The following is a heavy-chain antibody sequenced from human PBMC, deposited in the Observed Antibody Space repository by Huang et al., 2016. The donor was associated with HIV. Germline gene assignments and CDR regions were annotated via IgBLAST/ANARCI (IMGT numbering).Heavy chain of an antibody. CDR2: INHSERT. V-gene: IGHV4-34*01. Sequence: QVQLQQWGAGLLRPSETLSLTCTVYGGAVSGYYGTWIRQPPGTGLEWIGEINHSERTNYNPSLKSRVTISVDTSRNQFSLTLTSVTAADTAVYYCARGQGGYYYYYMDVWGKGTTVTVSS. CDR3: ARGQGGYYYYYMDV. J-gene: IGHJ6*03. CDR1: GGAVSGYY.